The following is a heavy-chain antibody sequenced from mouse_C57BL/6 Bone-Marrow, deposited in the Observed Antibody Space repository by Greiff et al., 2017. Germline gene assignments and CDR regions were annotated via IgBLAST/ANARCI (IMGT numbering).Heavy chain of an antibody. D-gene: IGHD1-1*02. CDR2: IDPSDSYT. CDR1: GYTFTSYW. J-gene: IGHJ2*01. CDR3: ARCGYY. V-gene: IGHV1-59*01. Sequence: QVQLQQPGAELVRPGTSVKLSCKASGYTFTSYWMHWVKQRPGQGLEWIGVIDPSDSYTNYNQKFKGKATLTVDTSSSTAYMQLSSLTSEDSAVYYCARCGYYWGEGTTLTVAS.